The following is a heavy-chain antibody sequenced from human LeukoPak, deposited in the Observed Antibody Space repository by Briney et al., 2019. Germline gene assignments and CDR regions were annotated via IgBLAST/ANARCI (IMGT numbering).Heavy chain of an antibody. CDR1: GYTFTSYG. J-gene: IGHJ3*02. CDR3: ARDPTYGYYFLDAFDI. Sequence: ASVKVSCKASGYTFTSYGISWVRQAPGQGLEWMGWISAYNGNTNYAQKLQGRVTMTTDTSTSTAYMELRSLRSDDTAVYYCARDPTYGYYFLDAFDIWGQGTMVTVSS. CDR2: ISAYNGNT. D-gene: IGHD3-22*01. V-gene: IGHV1-18*01.